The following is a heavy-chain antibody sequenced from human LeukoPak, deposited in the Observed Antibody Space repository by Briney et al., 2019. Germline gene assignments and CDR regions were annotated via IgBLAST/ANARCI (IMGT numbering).Heavy chain of an antibody. D-gene: IGHD1-7*01. Sequence: GGSLRLSCAASGFSISSYEMNWVRQAPGKGLEWVSYISSSGSTIYYADSVKGRFTISRDNAKNSLYLQMNSLRAEDTAVYYCARVELAPYYYYMDVWGKGTTVTVSS. V-gene: IGHV3-48*03. CDR3: ARVELAPYYYYMDV. CDR2: ISSSGSTI. J-gene: IGHJ6*03. CDR1: GFSISSYE.